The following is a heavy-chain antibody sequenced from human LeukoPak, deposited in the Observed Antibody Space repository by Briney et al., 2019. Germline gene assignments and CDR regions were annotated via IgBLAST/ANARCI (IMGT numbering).Heavy chain of an antibody. J-gene: IGHJ5*02. Sequence: GGSLKLSCAASGFTFSGSAMHWVRQASGKGLEWVGRIRSKANSYATAYAASVKGRFTISRDDSKNTAYLQMNSLKTEDTAVYYCTRVRWFGVLNWFDPWGQGTLVTVSS. V-gene: IGHV3-73*01. CDR3: TRVRWFGVLNWFDP. CDR2: IRSKANSYAT. CDR1: GFTFSGSA. D-gene: IGHD3-10*01.